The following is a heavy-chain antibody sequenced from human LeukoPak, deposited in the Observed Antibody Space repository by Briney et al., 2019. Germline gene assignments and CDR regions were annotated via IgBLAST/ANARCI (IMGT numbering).Heavy chain of an antibody. CDR3: ARDSGYSSSWYSDYYYYYGMDV. Sequence: ASVKVSCKASGYTFTSYGISWVRQAPGQGLEWMGWISAYNGNTNYAQKLQGRVTMTTDTSTSTAYMELRSLRSDDTAVYYCARDSGYSSSWYSDYYYYYGMDVWGQGTTVTVSS. J-gene: IGHJ6*02. V-gene: IGHV1-18*01. CDR2: ISAYNGNT. D-gene: IGHD6-13*01. CDR1: GYTFTSYG.